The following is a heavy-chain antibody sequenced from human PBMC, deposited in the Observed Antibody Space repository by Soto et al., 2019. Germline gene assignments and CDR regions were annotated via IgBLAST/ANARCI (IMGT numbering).Heavy chain of an antibody. J-gene: IGHJ5*02. CDR3: ARDNSGCSNSDCYLSGWFDP. Sequence: QLQLRESGAGLVKPSETLSLTCTVSGGSISSGAYSWTWIRQSPGKGLEWLGCVYQRGSTYYSPSLKSRVRISIDKSKNQLSLNLRSVNAADTAVYYCARDNSGCSNSDCYLSGWFDPWGQGTLVTVSS. CDR2: VYQRGST. D-gene: IGHD2-2*01. V-gene: IGHV4-30-2*06. CDR1: GGSISSGAYS.